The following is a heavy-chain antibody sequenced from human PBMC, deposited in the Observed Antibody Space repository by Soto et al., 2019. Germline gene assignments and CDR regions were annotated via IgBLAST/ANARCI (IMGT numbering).Heavy chain of an antibody. CDR2: IDWDDDK. CDR1: GFSLSTSGVG. CDR3: AHRLGLSSGWTFDAFDI. Sequence: QITLKESGPTLVKPTQTLTLTCTFSGFSLSTSGVGVGWIRQPPGKALEWLALIDWDDDKRYSQSLKSRLTITKDPSKNQVVLTMINMDPVDTATYYCAHRLGLSSGWTFDAFDIWGQGTMVTVSS. J-gene: IGHJ3*02. D-gene: IGHD6-19*01. V-gene: IGHV2-5*02.